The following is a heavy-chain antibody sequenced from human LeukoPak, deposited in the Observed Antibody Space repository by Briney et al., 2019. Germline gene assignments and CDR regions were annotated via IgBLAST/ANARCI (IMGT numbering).Heavy chain of an antibody. CDR2: ISYDGSNK. V-gene: IGHV3-30-3*02. Sequence: GGSLRLSCAVSGFTFSSYAMHWVRQAPGKGLEWVAVISYDGSNKYYAESVKGRFTISRDNSKNTLYLQMNSLRAEDTAVYYCAKTARGGWPNYFDYWGQGTLVTVSS. J-gene: IGHJ4*02. CDR1: GFTFSSYA. CDR3: AKTARGGWPNYFDY. D-gene: IGHD6-19*01.